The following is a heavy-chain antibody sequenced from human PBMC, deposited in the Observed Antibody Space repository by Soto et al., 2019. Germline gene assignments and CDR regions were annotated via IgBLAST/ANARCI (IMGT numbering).Heavy chain of an antibody. J-gene: IGHJ5*02. V-gene: IGHV4-39*01. Sequence: SETLSLSCSVSVGSVNSSSYFWGWFLQPPGKGLEWIGSIYYSGSTYYNPSLRSRVTISVDTSKNQFSLKLSSVTAADTAVFYCARHYSSGSRNWFDPWGQGTLVTAPQ. CDR3: ARHYSSGSRNWFDP. CDR2: IYYSGST. D-gene: IGHD6-19*01. CDR1: VGSVNSSSYF.